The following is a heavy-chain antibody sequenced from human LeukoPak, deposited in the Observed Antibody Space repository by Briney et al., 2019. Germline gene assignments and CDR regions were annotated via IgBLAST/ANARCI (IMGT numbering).Heavy chain of an antibody. V-gene: IGHV4-34*01. CDR1: GGSFSGYY. CDR2: IDHSGST. J-gene: IGHJ4*02. CDR3: ARGVTGWLRLRPYFDY. Sequence: SETLSLTCAVYGGSFSGYYWSWIRQPPGKGLEWIGEIDHSGSTNYNPSLKSRVTISVDTSKNQFSLKLSSVTAADTAAYYCARGVTGWLRLRPYFDYWGQGTLVTVSS. D-gene: IGHD5-12*01.